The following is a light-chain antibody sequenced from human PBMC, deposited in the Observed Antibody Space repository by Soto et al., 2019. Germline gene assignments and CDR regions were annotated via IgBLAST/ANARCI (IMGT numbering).Light chain of an antibody. V-gene: IGKV3-15*01. J-gene: IGKJ1*01. CDR3: QQYISYPWT. Sequence: EIVMTQSPSPLSVSPGERATLSCRASQSVSSNLALYQQKPGQAPRLLIYGASTRATGIPARFSGSGSGTEFTLTISSLQPDDFAIYYCQQYISYPWTFGHGTK. CDR1: QSVSSN. CDR2: GAS.